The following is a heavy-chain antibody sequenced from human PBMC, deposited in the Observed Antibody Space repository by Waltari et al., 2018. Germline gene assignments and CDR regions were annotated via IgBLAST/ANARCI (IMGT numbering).Heavy chain of an antibody. CDR3: ARDTIRGYFDY. CDR1: GFTFSSYW. V-gene: IGHV3-7*01. Sequence: EVQLVESGGGLVQPGGSLRLSCAASGFTFSSYWMRWVRQAPGKGLEWVANIKQDGSEKYYVDSVKGRFTISRDNAKNSLYLQMNSLRAEDTAVYYCARDTIRGYFDYWGQGTLVTVSS. D-gene: IGHD3-3*01. CDR2: IKQDGSEK. J-gene: IGHJ4*02.